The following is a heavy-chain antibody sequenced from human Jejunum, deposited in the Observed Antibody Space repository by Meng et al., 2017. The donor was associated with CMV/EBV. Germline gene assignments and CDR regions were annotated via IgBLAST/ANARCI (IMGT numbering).Heavy chain of an antibody. CDR3: ATDLGIVGISIGDS. CDR2: FDPEDGDT. J-gene: IGHJ5*01. Sequence: SGNSLTELSVHWVRQAPGKGLEWMGGFDPEDGDTIYAQKFQGRVTLTEDTSIDTAYMELTGLTHEDTAIYYCATDLGIVGISIGDSWGQGTLVTVSS. CDR1: GNSLTELS. V-gene: IGHV1-24*01. D-gene: IGHD1-26*01.